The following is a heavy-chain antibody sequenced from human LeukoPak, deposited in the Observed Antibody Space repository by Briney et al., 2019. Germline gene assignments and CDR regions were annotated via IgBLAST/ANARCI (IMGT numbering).Heavy chain of an antibody. D-gene: IGHD6-19*01. CDR3: ARDRQWLTQIADY. V-gene: IGHV3-11*04. CDR2: ISSSGSTI. Sequence: PGGSLRLSCAASGFTFSDYYMSWIRQAPGKGLEWVSYISSSGSTIYYADSVKGRFTISRDNAKNSLYLQMNSLRAEDTAVYYCARDRQWLTQIADYWGQGTLVTVSS. J-gene: IGHJ4*02. CDR1: GFTFSDYY.